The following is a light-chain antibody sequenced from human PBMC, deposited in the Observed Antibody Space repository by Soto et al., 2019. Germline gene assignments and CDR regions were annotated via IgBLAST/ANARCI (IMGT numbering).Light chain of an antibody. CDR2: GTS. V-gene: IGKV3-15*01. J-gene: IGKJ5*01. CDR1: QSVSSS. CDR3: QQYHNWPPIT. Sequence: EIVATQSPATLSVSPGERVTLSCRASQSVSSSLAWYQQRPGQAPRLLIYGTSTRAAGIAARFSGWGSGTEFTLTISSLQSEDFAVYYCQQYHNWPPITFGQGTRLEIK.